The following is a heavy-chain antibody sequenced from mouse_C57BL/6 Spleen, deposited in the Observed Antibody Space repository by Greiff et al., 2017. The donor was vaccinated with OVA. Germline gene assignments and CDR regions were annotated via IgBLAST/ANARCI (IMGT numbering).Heavy chain of an antibody. CDR3: AREGYDYDGYFDV. CDR1: GYAFSSYW. V-gene: IGHV1-80*01. CDR2: IYPGDGDT. Sequence: QVQLQQSGAELVKPGASVKISCKASGYAFSSYWMNWVKQRPGKGLEWIGQIYPGDGDTNYNGKFKGKATLTADKSSSTAYMQLSSLTSEDSAVYFCAREGYDYDGYFDVWGTGTTVTVSS. D-gene: IGHD2-4*01. J-gene: IGHJ1*03.